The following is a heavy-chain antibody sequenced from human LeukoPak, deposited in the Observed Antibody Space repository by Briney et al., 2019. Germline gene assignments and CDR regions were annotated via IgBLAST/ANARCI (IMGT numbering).Heavy chain of an antibody. D-gene: IGHD1-14*01. J-gene: IGHJ4*02. CDR1: GYSFSSYW. CDR2: IYPGDSDT. CDR3: VRQDEPIDF. V-gene: IGHV5-51*01. Sequence: GESLKISCKGSGYSFSSYWIGWVRQMPGKGLEWVGTIYPGDSDTRYSPTFQGQVTISADKSISTAYLQWSRLKASDTAMYYCVRQDEPIDFWGRGTRVTVSS.